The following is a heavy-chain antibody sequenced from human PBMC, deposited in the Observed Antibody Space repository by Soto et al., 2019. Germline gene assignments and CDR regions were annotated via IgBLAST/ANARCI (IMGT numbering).Heavy chain of an antibody. CDR1: GGSISSGGYS. J-gene: IGHJ4*02. D-gene: IGHD3-3*01. CDR2: IYHSGST. CDR3: ARVGFLEWLAIDY. V-gene: IGHV4-30-2*01. Sequence: QLQLQESGSGLVKPSQTLSLTCAVSGGSISSGGYSWSCIRQPPGKGLECIGYIYHSGSTYYNPSLKRLVTISVDRSKNQFSLKLSSVTAADTAVDYCARVGFLEWLAIDYWGQGTLVTVSS.